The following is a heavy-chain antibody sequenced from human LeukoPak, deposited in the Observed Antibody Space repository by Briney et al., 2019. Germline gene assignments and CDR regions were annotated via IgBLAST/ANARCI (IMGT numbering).Heavy chain of an antibody. CDR3: AKDTETILTGYYMDY. CDR1: GFTFDDHA. V-gene: IGHV3-9*01. D-gene: IGHD3-9*01. CDR2: ISWNSGSI. Sequence: GGSLRLSCAASGFTFDDHAMHWVRQAPGRGLEWVSGISWNSGSIGYADSVKGRFTISRDNAKNSLYLQMNSLRAEDTALYYCAKDTETILTGYYMDYWGQGTLVTVSS. J-gene: IGHJ4*02.